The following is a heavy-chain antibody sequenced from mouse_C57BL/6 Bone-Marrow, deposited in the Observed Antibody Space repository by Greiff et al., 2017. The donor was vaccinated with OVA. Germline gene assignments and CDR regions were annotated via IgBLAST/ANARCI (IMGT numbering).Heavy chain of an antibody. J-gene: IGHJ2*01. CDR3: ARDYGSSFYFDD. V-gene: IGHV1-52*01. Sequence: QVQLQQPGAELVRPGSSVKLSCKASGYTFTSYWMHWVKQRPIQGLEWIGNIDPSDSETHYNQKFKDKATLTVDKSSSTAYMQLSSLTSEDSAIYDCARDYGSSFYFDDWGQGTTLTVSS. CDR1: GYTFTSYW. D-gene: IGHD1-1*01. CDR2: IDPSDSET.